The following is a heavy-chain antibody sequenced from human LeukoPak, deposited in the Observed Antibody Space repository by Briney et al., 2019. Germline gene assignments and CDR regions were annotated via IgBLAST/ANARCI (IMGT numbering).Heavy chain of an antibody. Sequence: SVTVSCKASGGTFSSYAISWLRQAPGQGLEWMGGIIPIFGTANYAQKFQGRVTITADKSTSTAYMELSSLRSEDTAVYYCARALPDALGGIGNAFDIWGQGTMVTVSS. D-gene: IGHD3-16*01. V-gene: IGHV1-69*06. CDR2: IIPIFGTA. CDR1: GGTFSSYA. CDR3: ARALPDALGGIGNAFDI. J-gene: IGHJ3*02.